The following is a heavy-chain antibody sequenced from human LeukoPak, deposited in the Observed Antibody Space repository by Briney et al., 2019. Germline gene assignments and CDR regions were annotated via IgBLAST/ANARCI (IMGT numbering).Heavy chain of an antibody. CDR2: TNPNSGGT. D-gene: IGHD4-17*01. CDR1: GYTFTGYY. V-gene: IGHV1-2*02. CDR3: ARDYGDYSSPCFDY. J-gene: IGHJ4*02. Sequence: ASVKVSCKASGYTFTGYYMHWVRQAPGQGLEWMGWTNPNSGGTNYAQKFQGRVTMTRDTPISTAYMELSSLRSDDTAVYYCARDYGDYSSPCFDYWGQGTLVTVSS.